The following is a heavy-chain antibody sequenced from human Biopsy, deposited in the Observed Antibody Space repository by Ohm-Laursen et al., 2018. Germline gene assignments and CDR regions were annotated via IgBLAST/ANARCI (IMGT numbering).Heavy chain of an antibody. CDR1: GFTFSHAW. Sequence: SLRLSCAASGFTFSHAWMSWVRQAPGKGLEWVGRIKNEIDGGTTDYAAPVKGRFTILRDDSKNMLFLHMDSLKTEDTAVYYCTHHYDASDDVFDIWGQGTVVTVSS. D-gene: IGHD3-22*01. CDR3: THHYDASDDVFDI. CDR2: IKNEIDGGTT. V-gene: IGHV3-15*01. J-gene: IGHJ3*02.